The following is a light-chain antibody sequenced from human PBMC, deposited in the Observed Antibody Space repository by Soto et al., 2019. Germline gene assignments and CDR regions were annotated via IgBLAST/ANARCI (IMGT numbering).Light chain of an antibody. CDR3: QQSYSTPPT. Sequence: DIQMTQSPSSLSASVGDRVTITCRASQSISSYLNWYQQKPGKAPKLLIYAASSLQSGVPSRFSGSGSGTDFTLTISSLQPEDCATYYCQQSYSTPPTFGQRTKVDIK. J-gene: IGKJ1*01. CDR1: QSISSY. V-gene: IGKV1-39*01. CDR2: AAS.